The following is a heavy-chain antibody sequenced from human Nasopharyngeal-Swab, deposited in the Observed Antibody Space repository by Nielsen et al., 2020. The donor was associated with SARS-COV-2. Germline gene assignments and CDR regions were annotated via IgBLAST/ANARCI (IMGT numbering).Heavy chain of an antibody. J-gene: IGHJ4*02. D-gene: IGHD2-15*01. CDR2: VRSKGNNYAT. CDR3: TRCGGGCYSGRDY. V-gene: IGHV3-73*01. CDR1: GFTFSDSA. Sequence: GGSLRLSCAASGFTFSDSAIHWVRQASGKGLEWVGRVRSKGNNYATAYSASVKGRFIIFRDDPTNTAYLQMNSLKTEDTAMYYCTRCGGGCYSGRDYWGKGNLVTVSS.